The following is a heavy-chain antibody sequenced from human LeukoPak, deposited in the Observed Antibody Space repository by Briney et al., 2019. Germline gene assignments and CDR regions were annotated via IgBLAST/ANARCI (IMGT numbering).Heavy chain of an antibody. CDR1: GYTFTSYY. V-gene: IGHV1-2*02. D-gene: IGHD2-2*01. J-gene: IGHJ5*02. CDR2: INPNSGGT. Sequence: ASVKVSCKASGYTFTSYYMHWVRQAPGQGLEWMGWINPNSGGTNYAQKFQGRVTMTRDTSISTAYMELSRLRSDDTAVYYCARRGPKGYCSSTSCRKQDWFDPWGQGTLVTVSS. CDR3: ARRGPKGYCSSTSCRKQDWFDP.